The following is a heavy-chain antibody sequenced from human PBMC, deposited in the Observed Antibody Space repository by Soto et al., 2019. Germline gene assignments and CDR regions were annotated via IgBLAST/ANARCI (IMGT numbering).Heavy chain of an antibody. Sequence: TLSLTCSVSGASIRSGGYYWSWLRQSPGKGLEWIGHIYYTGSTFYSPSLKSHLTISLDTPKNQFSLDLNSVTTADTAMYYCARIEMASIKWGRGTLVTVPQ. J-gene: IGHJ4*02. V-gene: IGHV4-31*01. CDR2: IYYTGST. CDR3: ARIEMASIK. D-gene: IGHD5-12*01. CDR1: GASIRSGGYY.